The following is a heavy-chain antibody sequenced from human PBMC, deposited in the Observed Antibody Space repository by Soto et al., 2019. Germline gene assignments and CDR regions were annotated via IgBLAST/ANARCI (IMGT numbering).Heavy chain of an antibody. CDR3: ARDRGSGWFVY. D-gene: IGHD6-19*01. V-gene: IGHV1-18*01. CDR2: ISAYNGNT. Sequence: GASVKVSCKASGYTYTSYGISWVRQAPGQGLEWMGWISAYNGNTNYAQKFRDRVTMTTDTSTSTAYMELRSLRSDDTAVYYCARDRGSGWFVYWGQGTLVTVS. J-gene: IGHJ4*02. CDR1: GYTYTSYG.